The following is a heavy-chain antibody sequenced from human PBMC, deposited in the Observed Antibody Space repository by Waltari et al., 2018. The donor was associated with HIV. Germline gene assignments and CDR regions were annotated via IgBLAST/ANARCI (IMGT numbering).Heavy chain of an antibody. D-gene: IGHD5-18*01. V-gene: IGHV4-61*02. J-gene: IGHJ2*01. CDR2: IYTSGTT. CDR1: GGSLSSASYS. Sequence: QLQLQDTGPRLVTASQTLSPTRTVPGGSLSSASYSLSCSRQPSGKGLEWIGRIYTSGTTTNNPSLKRRVTISIDTAKNQFSLDLSSVTAADTAVYYCARDVGVQGWLNDIWNFDVWGRGTLVTVSS. CDR3: ARDVGVQGWLNDIWNFDV.